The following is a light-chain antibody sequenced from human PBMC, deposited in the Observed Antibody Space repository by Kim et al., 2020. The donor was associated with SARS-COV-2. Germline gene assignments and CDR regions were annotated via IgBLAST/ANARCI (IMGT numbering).Light chain of an antibody. CDR2: AAS. V-gene: IGKV1-39*01. J-gene: IGKJ2*01. CDR1: QDITTW. CDR3: QQSHSFPYT. Sequence: SASVGGRITIPCRASQDITTWVDWYQQKPEKAPKVLVDAASHLQSGVPSRCSASGSGTHFTLIISSLQPEDFATYYCQQSHSFPYTLGQGTKLEIK.